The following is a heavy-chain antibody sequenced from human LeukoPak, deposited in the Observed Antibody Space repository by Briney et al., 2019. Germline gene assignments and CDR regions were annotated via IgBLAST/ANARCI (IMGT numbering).Heavy chain of an antibody. CDR3: ARGRRYSSGWPSYFDY. CDR1: GGSISSSSYY. CDR2: IYYSGST. Sequence: SETLSLTCTVSGGSISSSSYYWGWIRQPPGKGLEWIGSIYYSGSTNYNPSLKSRVTISVDKSKNQFSLKLSSVTAADTAVYYCARGRRYSSGWPSYFDYWGQGTLVTVSS. V-gene: IGHV4-39*07. D-gene: IGHD6-19*01. J-gene: IGHJ4*02.